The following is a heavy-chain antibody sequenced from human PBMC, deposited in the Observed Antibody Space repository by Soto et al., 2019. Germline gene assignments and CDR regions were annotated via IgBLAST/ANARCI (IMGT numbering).Heavy chain of an antibody. CDR3: ARGVAAGAPFDY. V-gene: IGHV1-46*01. CDR1: GYTFTSYY. CDR2: INPSGGST. J-gene: IGHJ4*02. D-gene: IGHD6-13*01. Sequence: QVQLVQSGAEVKKPGASVKVSCKASGYTFTSYYMHWVRQAPGQGLEWMGIINPSGGSTSYAQKFEGRXXMXRXXATSTVYRERSSLRSEETAVYCCARGVAAGAPFDYWGQGTLVTVSS.